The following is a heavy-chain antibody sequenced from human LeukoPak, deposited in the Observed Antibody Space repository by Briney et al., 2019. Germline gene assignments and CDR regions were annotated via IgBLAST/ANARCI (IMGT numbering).Heavy chain of an antibody. J-gene: IGHJ4*02. CDR1: GGSIRNYY. CDR3: ARRPGGYSGYALDY. V-gene: IGHV4-4*07. CDR2: IHSSGGA. D-gene: IGHD5-12*01. Sequence: PSETLSLTXSVSGGSIRNYYWNWLRQAAGKEVELIGRIHSSGGANYSPSLKSRVAMSIDTSKSQFSLRLSSVTAADTAVYYCARRPGGYSGYALDYWGQGTLVTVSS.